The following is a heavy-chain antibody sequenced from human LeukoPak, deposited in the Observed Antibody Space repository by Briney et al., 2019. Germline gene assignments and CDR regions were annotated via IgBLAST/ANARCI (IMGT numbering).Heavy chain of an antibody. CDR2: IYENGIS. Sequence: SETLSLTCTVSGGSIRGYYWSWIRQPPGKGLEWIGHIYENGISNYNPSLKSRVTISVDTSKNQFSLKLSSVTAADTAVYYCARVVAAPRGYFDYWGQGTLVTVSS. V-gene: IGHV4-4*08. J-gene: IGHJ4*02. CDR3: ARVVAAPRGYFDY. CDR1: GGSIRGYY. D-gene: IGHD2-15*01.